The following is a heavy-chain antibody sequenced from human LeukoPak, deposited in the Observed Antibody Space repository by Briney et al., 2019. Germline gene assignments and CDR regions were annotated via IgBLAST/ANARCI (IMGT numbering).Heavy chain of an antibody. J-gene: IGHJ4*02. D-gene: IGHD3-3*01. V-gene: IGHV4-4*07. CDR2: IYTSGST. CDR1: GGSISSYY. CDR3: AREATPTIFGVVGPINPYYFDY. Sequence: SETLSLTCTVSGGSISSYYWSWIRQPAGKGLEWIGRIYTSGSTNYNPSLKSRVTMSVDTSKNQFSLKPSSVTAADTAVYYCAREATPTIFGVVGPINPYYFDYWGQGTLVTVSS.